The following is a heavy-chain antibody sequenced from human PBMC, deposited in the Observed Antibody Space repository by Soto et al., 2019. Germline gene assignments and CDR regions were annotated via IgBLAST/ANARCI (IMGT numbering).Heavy chain of an antibody. V-gene: IGHV3-11*01. CDR3: ARDAYYYYMDV. Sequence: GGSLRLSCAASGFTFSDYYMSWIRQAPGKGLEWVSYISSSGGTIYYADSVKGRFTISRDNAKNSLYLQMNSLRAEDTAVYYCARDAYYYYMDVWGKGTTVTVSS. J-gene: IGHJ6*03. CDR2: ISSSGGTI. CDR1: GFTFSDYY.